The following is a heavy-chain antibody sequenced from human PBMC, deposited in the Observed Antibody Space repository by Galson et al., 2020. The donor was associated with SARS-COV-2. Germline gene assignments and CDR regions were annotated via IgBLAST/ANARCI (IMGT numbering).Heavy chain of an antibody. V-gene: IGHV3-21*01. CDR3: ARGFQTLRLEWLLSLDY. CDR2: ISSSSSYI. D-gene: IGHD3-3*01. Sequence: GGSLRLSCAASGFTFSSYSMNWVRQAPGKGLEWVSSISSSSSYIYYADSVKGRFTISRDNAKNSLYLQMNSLRAEDTAVYYCARGFQTLRLEWLLSLDYWGQGTLVTVSS. J-gene: IGHJ4*02. CDR1: GFTFSSYS.